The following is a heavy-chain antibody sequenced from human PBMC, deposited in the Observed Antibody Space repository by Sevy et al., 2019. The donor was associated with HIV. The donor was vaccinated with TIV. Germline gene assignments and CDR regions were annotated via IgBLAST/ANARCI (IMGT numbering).Heavy chain of an antibody. CDR2: IYGSGVAP. Sequence: GGSLRLSCKPSGFTFVTYAMNWVRQFPGKGLEWVSTIYGSGVAPYYADSVKGRLTISRDNSKNTLYQQMNSLGTEDTALYYCAGARYDSSGSFDAFDVWGQGTMVTVSS. CDR1: GFTFVTYA. CDR3: AGARYDSSGSFDAFDV. V-gene: IGHV3-23*01. D-gene: IGHD3-22*01. J-gene: IGHJ3*01.